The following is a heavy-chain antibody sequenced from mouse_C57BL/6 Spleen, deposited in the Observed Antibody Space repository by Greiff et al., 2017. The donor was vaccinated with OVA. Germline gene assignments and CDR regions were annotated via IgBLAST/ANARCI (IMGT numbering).Heavy chain of an antibody. V-gene: IGHV6-6*01. CDR3: TSLPRRHWYFDV. CDR1: GFTFSDAW. Sequence: EVKLQESGGGLVQPGGSMKLSCAASGFTFSDAWMDWVRQSPEKGLEWVAEIRNKANNHATYYAESVKGRFTISRDDSKSSVYLQMNSLRAEDTGIYYCTSLPRRHWYFDVWGTGTTVTVSS. CDR2: IRNKANNHAT. J-gene: IGHJ1*03. D-gene: IGHD1-2*01.